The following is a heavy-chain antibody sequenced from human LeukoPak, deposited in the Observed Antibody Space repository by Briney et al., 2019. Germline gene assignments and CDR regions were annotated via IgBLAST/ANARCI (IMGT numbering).Heavy chain of an antibody. Sequence: PSETLSLTCTVSGGSISSGSYYWSWIRQPAGKGLEWIGRIYTSGSTNYNPSLKSRVTISVDTSKNQFSLKLSSVTAADMAVYYCARDGESYSSSWYYNWFDPWGQGTLVTVSS. CDR1: GGSISSGSYY. CDR2: IYTSGST. V-gene: IGHV4-61*02. D-gene: IGHD6-13*01. J-gene: IGHJ5*02. CDR3: ARDGESYSSSWYYNWFDP.